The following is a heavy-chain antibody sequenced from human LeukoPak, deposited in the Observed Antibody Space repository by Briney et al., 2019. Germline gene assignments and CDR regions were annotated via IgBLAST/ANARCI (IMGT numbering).Heavy chain of an antibody. CDR1: GGSILSADYY. J-gene: IGHJ6*02. CDR2: IYYGGSS. Sequence: PSETLSLTCTVSGGSILSADYYWSWIRQPPGKGLNWTGYIYYGGSSYYNPSLKSRVTISVDTSKNQFSLKLSSVTAADTAVYYCARTLAAAGTFYYYYGMDVWGQGTTVTVSS. V-gene: IGHV4-30-4*08. D-gene: IGHD6-13*01. CDR3: ARTLAAAGTFYYYYGMDV.